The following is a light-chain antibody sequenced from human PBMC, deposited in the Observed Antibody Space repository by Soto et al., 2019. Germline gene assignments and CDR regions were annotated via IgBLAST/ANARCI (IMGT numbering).Light chain of an antibody. J-gene: IGKJ4*01. CDR3: QHYDKSPEIT. V-gene: IGKV1-33*01. Sequence: DIQMTQSPSSLSASVGDRVTITCQASQDISNYLNWYQQKPGKAPKLLIYAASNLVTGVRSRFSGSGSGTDFTFTITSLQPEAIATYYSQHYDKSPEITFGGGTKVEIK. CDR1: QDISNY. CDR2: AAS.